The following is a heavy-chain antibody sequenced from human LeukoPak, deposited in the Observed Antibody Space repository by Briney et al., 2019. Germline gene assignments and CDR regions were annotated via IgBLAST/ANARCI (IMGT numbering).Heavy chain of an antibody. D-gene: IGHD1-26*01. Sequence: PSETLSLTCTVSGGSISSSNYYWGWIRQPPGKGLEWIATISYSGSTYYNASVKSRVTISRDTSKNQFSLSLNSVTAADMAVYYCVRVKGGSISDSWGQGTLVTVS. CDR1: GGSISSSNYY. CDR2: ISYSGST. CDR3: VRVKGGSISDS. V-gene: IGHV4-39*07. J-gene: IGHJ4*02.